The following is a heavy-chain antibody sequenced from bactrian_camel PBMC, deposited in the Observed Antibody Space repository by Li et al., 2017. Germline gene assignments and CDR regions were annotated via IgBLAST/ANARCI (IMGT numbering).Heavy chain of an antibody. CDR1: GFRFSGSD. V-gene: IGHV3S40*01. CDR3: ASELGERYNF. Sequence: DVQLVESGGDLVQPGGSLRLSCAASGFRFSGSDMSWVRQAPGKGLEWVSAIINSGDGSTDYADSVKGRFTISRDNAKNTLYLQMNSLKPEDTAMYYCASELGERYNFGGQGTQVTVS. D-gene: IGHD7*01. J-gene: IGHJ4*01. CDR2: INSGDGST.